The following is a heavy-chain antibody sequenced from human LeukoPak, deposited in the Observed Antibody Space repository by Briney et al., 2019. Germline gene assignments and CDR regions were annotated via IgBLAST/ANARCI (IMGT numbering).Heavy chain of an antibody. J-gene: IGHJ5*02. CDR2: IYYSGST. D-gene: IGHD3-3*01. CDR1: GGSISSGGYY. V-gene: IGHV4-31*03. Sequence: SETLSLTCTVSGGSISSGGYYWSWIRQHPGKGLEWIGYIYYSGSTYYNPSLKSRVTISVDTSKNQFSPKLSSVTAADTAVYYCAREGITIGFGPWGQGTLVTVSS. CDR3: AREGITIGFGP.